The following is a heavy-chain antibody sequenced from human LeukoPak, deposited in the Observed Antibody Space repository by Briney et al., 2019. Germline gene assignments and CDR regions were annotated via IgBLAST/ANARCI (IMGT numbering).Heavy chain of an antibody. D-gene: IGHD2-15*01. J-gene: IGHJ4*02. Sequence: GGSLRLSCAASGFILDDYGMSWVRQGPGKGLEWVSGINWNGGSTGYADSVKGRFTISRDNAKNSLYLQMNSLRAEDTAVYYCAREGYCSGGSCYPIHYFDYWGQGTLVTVSS. V-gene: IGHV3-20*04. CDR2: INWNGGST. CDR3: AREGYCSGGSCYPIHYFDY. CDR1: GFILDDYG.